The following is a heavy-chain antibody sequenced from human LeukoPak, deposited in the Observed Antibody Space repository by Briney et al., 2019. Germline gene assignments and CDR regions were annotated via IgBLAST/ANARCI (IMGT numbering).Heavy chain of an antibody. Sequence: PGGSLRLSCAASGFTVSSDYMNWVRQAPGKGLEWVSVIYSDGSTYYADSVKGRFTISRDKSKNTLYLQLNSLRAEDTAVYFCARAGQEWFGELGFDQWGQGTLVIVSS. J-gene: IGHJ4*02. CDR1: GFTVSSDY. D-gene: IGHD3-10*01. CDR2: IYSDGST. V-gene: IGHV3-66*01. CDR3: ARAGQEWFGELGFDQ.